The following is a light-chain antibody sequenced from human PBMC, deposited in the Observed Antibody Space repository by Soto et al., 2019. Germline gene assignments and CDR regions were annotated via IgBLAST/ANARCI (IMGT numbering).Light chain of an antibody. CDR2: DAS. V-gene: IGKV3-11*01. Sequence: EIVLTQSPATLSLSPGERATLSCRASQSVSSFLAWYQHKPGQAPRLLIYDASNRATGIPARFSGSGSVTDFTLTISSLEPEDFAVYYCQQRSSWPYTFGQGTKLEIK. CDR3: QQRSSWPYT. CDR1: QSVSSF. J-gene: IGKJ2*01.